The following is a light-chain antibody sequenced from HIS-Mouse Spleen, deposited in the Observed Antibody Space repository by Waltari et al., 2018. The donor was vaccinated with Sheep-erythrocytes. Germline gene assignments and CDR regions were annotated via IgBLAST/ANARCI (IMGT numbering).Light chain of an antibody. CDR1: ALPKKY. Sequence: SYELTQPPSVSVSPGQTARITCSGDALPKKYAYWYQQKSGQAPVLVIYEDSKRPSGIPEIFSGSSSGKMATLTISGAQVEDEADYYCYSTDSSGNHRVFGTGTKVTVL. V-gene: IGLV3-10*01. CDR2: EDS. CDR3: YSTDSSGNHRV. J-gene: IGLJ1*01.